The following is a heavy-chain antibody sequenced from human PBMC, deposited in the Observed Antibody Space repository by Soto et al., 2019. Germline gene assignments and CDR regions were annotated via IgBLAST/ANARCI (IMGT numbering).Heavy chain of an antibody. Sequence: SETLSLTCTVSGGSISSGGYYWSWIRQHPGKGLEWIGYIYYSGSTYYNPSLKSRVTISVDTSKNQFSLKLSSVTAADTAVYYCASEGEQQLGTYFDYWGQGTLVTVSS. CDR2: IYYSGST. D-gene: IGHD6-13*01. J-gene: IGHJ4*02. V-gene: IGHV4-31*03. CDR1: GGSISSGGYY. CDR3: ASEGEQQLGTYFDY.